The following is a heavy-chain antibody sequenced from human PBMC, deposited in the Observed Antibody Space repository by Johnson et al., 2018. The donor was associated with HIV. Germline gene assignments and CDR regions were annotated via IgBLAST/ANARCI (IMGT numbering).Heavy chain of an antibody. J-gene: IGHJ3*02. V-gene: IGHV3-7*05. CDR3: AKDMKPSQLAAFDI. CDR2: IKQDGSEK. D-gene: IGHD6-13*01. Sequence: VQLVESGGGLVQPGGSLRLSCAASGFTFSIYWMSWVRQAPGKGLEWVANIKQDGSEKYYVDSVKGRFTISRDNAKNSLYLQMNSLRAEDTALYYCAKDMKPSQLAAFDIWGQGTMVTVSS. CDR1: GFTFSIYW.